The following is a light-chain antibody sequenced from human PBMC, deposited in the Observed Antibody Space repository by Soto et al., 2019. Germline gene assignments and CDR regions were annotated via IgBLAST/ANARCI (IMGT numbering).Light chain of an antibody. CDR3: QLYNRNTWS. Sequence: DIQMTQSPSTLSASVGGRVTITCRASQSVGTWVAWYQQKPGKAPKLLIYGASNLESGVPSRFSGSGSGTELTLTITALHPDDFATYFCQLYNRNTWSFGPWNKVDI. V-gene: IGKV1-5*01. CDR1: QSVGTW. CDR2: GAS. J-gene: IGKJ1*01.